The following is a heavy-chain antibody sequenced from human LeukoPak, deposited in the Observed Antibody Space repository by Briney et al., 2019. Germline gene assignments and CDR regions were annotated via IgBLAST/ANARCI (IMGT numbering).Heavy chain of an antibody. Sequence: PGGSLRLSCTASGFTFSNYWMSWVRQPPGKGLQWVSAMSVSGGSTYYADSVKGRFTMSRDNSKNTLYLQMNSLRAEDTAVYYCVTVTSDYWGQGTLVTVSS. V-gene: IGHV3-23*01. CDR1: GFTFSNYW. CDR3: VTVTSDY. D-gene: IGHD4-17*01. J-gene: IGHJ4*02. CDR2: MSVSGGST.